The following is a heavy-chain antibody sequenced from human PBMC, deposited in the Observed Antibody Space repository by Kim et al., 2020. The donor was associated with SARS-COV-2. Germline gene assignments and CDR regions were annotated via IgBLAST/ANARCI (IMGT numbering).Heavy chain of an antibody. D-gene: IGHD6-13*01. Sequence: KRRVTLSVDTSKNQFSLKLSSVTAADTAVYYCARLEIAAAGTYYYYGMDVWGQGTTVTVSS. V-gene: IGHV4-30-2*04. CDR3: ARLEIAAAGTYYYYGMDV. J-gene: IGHJ6*02.